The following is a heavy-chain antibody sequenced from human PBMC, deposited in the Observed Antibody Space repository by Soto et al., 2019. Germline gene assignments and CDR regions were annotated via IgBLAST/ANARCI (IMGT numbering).Heavy chain of an antibody. J-gene: IGHJ4*02. Sequence: QVQLQQWGAGLLKPSETLSLTCAVYGGSFSGYFWSWIRQPPGKGPEWIGEIDHSGNINYNPSLKRRATISVDTSKNQFSLKLNSVTAADTAVYYCSRGRDAYKMGNYWGQGTLVTVSS. CDR3: SRGRDAYKMGNY. CDR1: GGSFSGYF. D-gene: IGHD3-16*01. V-gene: IGHV4-34*02. CDR2: IDHSGNI.